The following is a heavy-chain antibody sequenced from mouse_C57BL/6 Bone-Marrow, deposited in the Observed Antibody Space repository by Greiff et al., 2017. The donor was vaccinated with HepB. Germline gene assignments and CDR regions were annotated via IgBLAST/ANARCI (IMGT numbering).Heavy chain of an antibody. V-gene: IGHV1-82*01. J-gene: IGHJ2*01. Sequence: VQLQESGPELVKPGASVKISCKASGYAFRSSWMNWVKQRPGKGLEWIGRIYPGDGDTNYNGKFKGKATLTADKSSSTAYMQLSSLTSEDSAVYFCARGGVYWGQGTTLTVSS. CDR3: ARGGVY. CDR2: IYPGDGDT. CDR1: GYAFRSSW.